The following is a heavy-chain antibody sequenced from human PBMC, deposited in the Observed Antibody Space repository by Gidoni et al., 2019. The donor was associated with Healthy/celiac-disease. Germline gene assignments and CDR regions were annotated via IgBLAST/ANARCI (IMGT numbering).Heavy chain of an antibody. Sequence: QLVVPGDGVFKPGGSLSPSCASPGFPFGSYAMHWVRQAPGKGLEWVAVISYDGSNKYYADSVKGRFTISRDNSKNTLYLQMNSLRAEDTAVYYCARDGGVSSTSCLVIWGQGTMVTVSS. V-gene: IGHV3-30*01. CDR1: GFPFGSYA. CDR3: ARDGGVSSTSCLVI. CDR2: ISYDGSNK. J-gene: IGHJ3*02. D-gene: IGHD2-2*01.